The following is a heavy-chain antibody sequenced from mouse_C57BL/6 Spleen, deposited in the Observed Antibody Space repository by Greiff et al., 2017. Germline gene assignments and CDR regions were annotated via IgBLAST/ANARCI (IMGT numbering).Heavy chain of an antibody. V-gene: IGHV1-15*01. CDR1: GYTFTDYE. D-gene: IGHD4-1*01. J-gene: IGHJ2*01. Sequence: VKLQESGAELVRPGASVTLSCKASGYTFTDYELHWVKPTPVHGLEWIGAIDPETGGTAYNQKFKGKAILTADQSSSTAYMERRSLTSEDSAVYYCTRGPNWDYFDYWGQGTTLTVSS. CDR2: IDPETGGT. CDR3: TRGPNWDYFDY.